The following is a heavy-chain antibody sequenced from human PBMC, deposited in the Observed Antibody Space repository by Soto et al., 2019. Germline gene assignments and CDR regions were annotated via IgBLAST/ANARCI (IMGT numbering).Heavy chain of an antibody. J-gene: IGHJ4*02. V-gene: IGHV4-31*03. CDR3: ARYGSGSYFPGYFDY. D-gene: IGHD3-10*01. CDR2: IYYSGST. Sequence: NPSETLSLTCTVSGGSISSGGYYWSWIRQHPGKGLEWIGYIYYSGSTYYNPSLKSRVTISVDTSKNQFSLKLSSVTAADTAVYYCARYGSGSYFPGYFDYWGQGTLVTVSS. CDR1: GGSISSGGYY.